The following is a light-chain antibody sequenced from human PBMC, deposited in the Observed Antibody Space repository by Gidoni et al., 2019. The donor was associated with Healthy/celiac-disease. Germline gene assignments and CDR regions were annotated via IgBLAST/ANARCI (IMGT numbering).Light chain of an antibody. CDR1: QSVSSN. V-gene: IGKV3-15*01. Sequence: EIVTTQPPATLSVSPGERATLSCRPSQSVSSNLAWYQQKPGQAPRLLIYGASTRATGIPARFSGSGSGTEFTLTISSLQSEDFAVYYCQQYNNWPWTFGQGTKVEIK. J-gene: IGKJ1*01. CDR2: GAS. CDR3: QQYNNWPWT.